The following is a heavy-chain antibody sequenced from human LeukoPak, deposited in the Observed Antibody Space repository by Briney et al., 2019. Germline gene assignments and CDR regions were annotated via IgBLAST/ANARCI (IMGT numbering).Heavy chain of an antibody. CDR1: GGSISSYS. Sequence: SETLSLTCTVSGGSISSYSWSWIRQPPGKGLEWIGYIYHSGSTYYNPSLKSRVTISVDRSKNQFSLKLSSVTAADTAVYYCARANYGDYGYIDYWGQGTLVTVSS. J-gene: IGHJ4*02. CDR2: IYHSGST. D-gene: IGHD4-17*01. CDR3: ARANYGDYGYIDY. V-gene: IGHV4-30-2*01.